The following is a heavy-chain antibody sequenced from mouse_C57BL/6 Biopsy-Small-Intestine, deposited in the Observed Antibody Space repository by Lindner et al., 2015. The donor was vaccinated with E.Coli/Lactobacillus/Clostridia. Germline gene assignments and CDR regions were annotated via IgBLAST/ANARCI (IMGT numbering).Heavy chain of an antibody. CDR2: ISDGGSYT. CDR3: AY. V-gene: IGHV5-4*01. CDR1: GFTFSSYA. Sequence: VQLQESGGGLVKPGGSLKLSCAASGFTFSSYAMSWVRQTPEKRLEWVATISDGGSYTYYPDNVKGRFTISRDNAKNNLYLQMSHLKSEDTAPRRFAYWGQGTLVTVSA. J-gene: IGHJ3*01.